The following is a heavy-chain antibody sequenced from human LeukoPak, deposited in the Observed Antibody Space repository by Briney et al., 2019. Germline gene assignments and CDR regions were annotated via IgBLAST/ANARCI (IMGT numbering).Heavy chain of an antibody. J-gene: IGHJ4*02. CDR2: ISYDGSNK. CDR3: ARDGRVAYSGNAGYFDY. D-gene: IGHD1-26*01. Sequence: GRSLRLSCAASGLTFSSHAMHWVRQAPGKGLEWVAVISYDGSNKYYTDSVKGRFILSRDNSKNTLYLQMNSLRPEDTAVYYCARDGRVAYSGNAGYFDYWGQGTLVTVSS. V-gene: IGHV3-30*04. CDR1: GLTFSSHA.